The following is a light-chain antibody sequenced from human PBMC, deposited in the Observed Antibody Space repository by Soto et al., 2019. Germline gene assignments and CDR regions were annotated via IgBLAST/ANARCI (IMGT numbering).Light chain of an antibody. V-gene: IGKV3-20*01. CDR1: QSVSNNY. Sequence: LPCRASQSVSNNYLAWYQQKPGQAPRLLIYGASNRATGIPARFSGSGSGTDFTLTISSLEPEDFAVYYCQQYGSSGTFGQGTKVDIK. CDR3: QQYGSSGT. J-gene: IGKJ1*01. CDR2: GAS.